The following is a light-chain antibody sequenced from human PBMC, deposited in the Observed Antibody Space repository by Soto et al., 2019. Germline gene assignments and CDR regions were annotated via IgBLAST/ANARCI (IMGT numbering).Light chain of an antibody. CDR1: TSNIGSNN. CDR2: SND. CDR3: AAWDDSLRGVM. V-gene: IGLV1-47*02. J-gene: IGLJ3*02. Sequence: QSVLAQPPSVSGTPGQRLTISCSGGTSNIGSNNVYWYQQLPGAAPKLLIYSNDQRPSGVLERFSGSRSGTSASLAISDLRSEDEGDYFCAAWDDSLRGVMFGGGTKLTVL.